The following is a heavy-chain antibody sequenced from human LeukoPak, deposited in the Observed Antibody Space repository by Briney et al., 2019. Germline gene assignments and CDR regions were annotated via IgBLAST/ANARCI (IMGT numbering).Heavy chain of an antibody. Sequence: GGSLRLSCAASGFIFSDYGMHWVRQAPGKGLEWVTVISYDGSNKYYADSVKGRFTISRDISKNTLYLQMNSLRAEDTAVYYCAKSGFSTSWHYFDYWGQGSLVTVSS. V-gene: IGHV3-30*18. J-gene: IGHJ4*02. CDR2: ISYDGSNK. D-gene: IGHD6-13*01. CDR3: AKSGFSTSWHYFDY. CDR1: GFIFSDYG.